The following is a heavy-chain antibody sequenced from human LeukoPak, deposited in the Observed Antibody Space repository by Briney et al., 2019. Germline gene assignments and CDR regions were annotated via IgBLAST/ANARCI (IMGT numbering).Heavy chain of an antibody. CDR1: GFTFSSYA. V-gene: IGHV3-23*01. CDR2: ISGSGGST. Sequence: GGSLRLSCAASGFTFSSYAMSWVRQAPGKGLEWVSAISGSGGSTYYADSVKGRFTISRDNSKNTLYLQMNSLRAEDTAVYYCAKARGTATYYYYGMDVWGQGTTVTVSS. CDR3: AKARGTATYYYYGMDV. D-gene: IGHD1-1*01. J-gene: IGHJ6*02.